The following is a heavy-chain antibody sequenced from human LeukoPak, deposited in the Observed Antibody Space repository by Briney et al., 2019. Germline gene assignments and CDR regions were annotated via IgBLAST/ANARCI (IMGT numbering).Heavy chain of an antibody. CDR2: VSGYTANT. Sequence: ASVKVSCKTSGYTFTTYGVSWVRQAPGQGLEWMGWVSGYTANTNYAERFQGRGTMTTDTSTSTVYLELTSLRSDDTAVYYCARGEVSASLYYFDFWGQGTLVTVS. J-gene: IGHJ4*02. CDR1: GYTFTTYG. CDR3: ARGEVSASLYYFDF. D-gene: IGHD6-6*01. V-gene: IGHV1-18*01.